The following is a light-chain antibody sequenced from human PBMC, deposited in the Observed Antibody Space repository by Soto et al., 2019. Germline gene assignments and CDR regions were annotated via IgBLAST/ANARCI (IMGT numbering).Light chain of an antibody. CDR3: QSYDSSLSGYV. V-gene: IGLV1-40*01. CDR1: SSNIGAGYD. J-gene: IGLJ1*01. CDR2: GNS. Sequence: PGQRVTISCTGSSSNIGAGYDVHWYQQLPGTAPKLLIYGNSNRPSGVPDRFSGSKSGTSASLAITGLQAEDEADYYCQSYDSSLSGYVFGTGTRSPS.